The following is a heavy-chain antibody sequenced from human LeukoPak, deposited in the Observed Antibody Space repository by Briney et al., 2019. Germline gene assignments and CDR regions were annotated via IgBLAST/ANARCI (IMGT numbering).Heavy chain of an antibody. CDR3: AKDQSTVTRGYLGY. D-gene: IGHD4-17*01. J-gene: IGHJ4*02. Sequence: ETLSLTCAVYGGSFSAYYWSWIRQPPGKGLEWVSAISGSGGSTYYADSVKGRFTISRDNSKNTLYLQMNSLRAEDTAVYYCAKDQSTVTRGYLGYWGQGTLVTVSS. V-gene: IGHV3-23*01. CDR1: GGSFSAYY. CDR2: ISGSGGST.